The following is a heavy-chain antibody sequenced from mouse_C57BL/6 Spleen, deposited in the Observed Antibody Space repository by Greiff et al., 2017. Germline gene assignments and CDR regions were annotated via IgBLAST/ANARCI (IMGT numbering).Heavy chain of an antibody. CDR2: IHPSDSDT. J-gene: IGHJ3*01. V-gene: IGHV1-74*01. Sequence: VQLQQSGAELVKPGASVKVSCKASGYTFTSYWMHWVKQRPGQGLEWIGRIHPSDSDTNYNQKFKGKATLTVDKSSSTAYMQLSSLTSEDSAVYYCAMEGDWTAQASFADWGQGTLVTVSA. CDR1: GYTFTSYW. D-gene: IGHD3-2*02. CDR3: AMEGDWTAQASFAD.